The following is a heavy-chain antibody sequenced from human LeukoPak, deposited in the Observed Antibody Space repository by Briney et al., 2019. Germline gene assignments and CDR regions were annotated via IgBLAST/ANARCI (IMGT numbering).Heavy chain of an antibody. CDR1: GGTFSSYA. CDR2: IIPIFGTS. D-gene: IGHD5-12*01. CDR3: ARIGEGYSGYDGGDY. J-gene: IGHJ4*02. Sequence: SVQVSCKASGGTFSSYAISWVRQAPGQGLEWMGGIIPIFGTSNYVQKLQGRVTIPEDESTSTAYMELSSLRSEETAVYYCARIGEGYSGYDGGDYWGQGTLVTVSS. V-gene: IGHV1-69*13.